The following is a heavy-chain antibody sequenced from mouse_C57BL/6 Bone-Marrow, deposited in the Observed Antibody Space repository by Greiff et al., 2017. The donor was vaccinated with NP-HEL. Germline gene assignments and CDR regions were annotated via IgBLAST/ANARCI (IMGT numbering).Heavy chain of an antibody. V-gene: IGHV1-81*01. CDR3: ARRSYGSPFDY. CDR1: GYTFTSYG. Sequence: VQLKESGAELARPGASVKLSCKASGYTFTSYGISWVKQRTGQGLEWIGEIYPRSGNTYYNEKFKGKATLTADKSSSTAYMELRSLTSEDSAVYFCARRSYGSPFDYWGQGTTLTVSS. D-gene: IGHD1-1*01. J-gene: IGHJ2*01. CDR2: IYPRSGNT.